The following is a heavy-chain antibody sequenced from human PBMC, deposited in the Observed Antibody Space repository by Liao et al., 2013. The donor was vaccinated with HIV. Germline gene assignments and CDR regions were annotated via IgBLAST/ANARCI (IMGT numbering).Heavy chain of an antibody. J-gene: IGHJ6*03. Sequence: QVQLQESGPGLVKPSETLSLTCTVSGGSISSYYWTWIRQPPGKGLEWIGYIYYSGSTNYNPSLKSRVTISLDTSKNQFSLKLSSVTAADTAVYYCARENGYNYGSYYYYYYMDVWGKGTTVTV. V-gene: IGHV4-59*01. CDR1: GGSISSYY. CDR2: IYYSGST. CDR3: ARENGYNYGSYYYYYYMDV. D-gene: IGHD5-18*01.